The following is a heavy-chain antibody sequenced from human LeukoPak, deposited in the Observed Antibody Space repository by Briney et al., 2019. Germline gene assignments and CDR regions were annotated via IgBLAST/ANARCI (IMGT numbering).Heavy chain of an antibody. CDR3: AKRGSGYNHFDY. CDR2: ISGSGGST. D-gene: IGHD3-3*01. Sequence: GGSMRLSCAASGFTFSSYGISWVRQPPGKGLEWVSGISGSGGSTYYAGSVKGRFTISRDNSKNTLYLQMNSLRAEDTAVYYCAKRGSGYNHFDYWGQGTLVTVSS. CDR1: GFTFSSYG. V-gene: IGHV3-23*01. J-gene: IGHJ4*02.